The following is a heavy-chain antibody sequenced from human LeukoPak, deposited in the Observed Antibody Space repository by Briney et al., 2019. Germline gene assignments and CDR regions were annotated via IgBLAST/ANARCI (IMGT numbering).Heavy chain of an antibody. Sequence: ASVKVSCKASGYTFTGYYMHWVRQAPGQGLEWMGWINPNSGGTNYAQKFQGRVTMTRDTSISTAYMELSRLRSDDTAVYYCARVPRIAAAGRYYFDYWGQGTLVTVSS. V-gene: IGHV1-2*02. CDR3: ARVPRIAAAGRYYFDY. J-gene: IGHJ4*02. CDR2: INPNSGGT. D-gene: IGHD6-13*01. CDR1: GYTFTGYY.